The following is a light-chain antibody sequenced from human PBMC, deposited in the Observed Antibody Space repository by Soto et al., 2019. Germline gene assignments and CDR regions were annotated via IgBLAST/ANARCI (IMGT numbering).Light chain of an antibody. Sequence: QSALTQPASVSVSPGQSITISCTGTLSDVGGYNYVSWYQQHPCKSPKLLIYDVSNRPSGVSNRFSGSKSGNTASLTISGLPAEDEADYYCSSYTGSSTALVFCGGTKLTVL. J-gene: IGLJ2*01. CDR1: LSDVGGYNY. CDR2: DVS. V-gene: IGLV2-14*01. CDR3: SSYTGSSTALV.